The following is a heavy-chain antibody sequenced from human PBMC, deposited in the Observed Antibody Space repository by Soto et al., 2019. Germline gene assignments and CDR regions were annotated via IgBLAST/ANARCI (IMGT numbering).Heavy chain of an antibody. CDR3: ARVIPGQDIVVVPAAPVDNWFDP. CDR2: ISAYNGNT. CDR1: GYTFTSYG. J-gene: IGHJ5*02. V-gene: IGHV1-18*01. D-gene: IGHD2-2*01. Sequence: ASVKVSCKASGYTFTSYGISWVRQAPGQGLEWMGWISAYNGNTNYAQKLQGRVTMTTDTSTSTAYMELRSLRSDDTAVYYCARVIPGQDIVVVPAAPVDNWFDPWGQGTLVTVSS.